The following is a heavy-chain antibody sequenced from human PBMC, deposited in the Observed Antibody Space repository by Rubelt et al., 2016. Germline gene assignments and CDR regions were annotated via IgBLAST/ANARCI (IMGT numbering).Heavy chain of an antibody. CDR1: GYTFTSYY. J-gene: IGHJ4*02. CDR2: INPSGVST. V-gene: IGHV1-46*01. Sequence: QVQLVQSGAEVKKPGASVKLSCKASGYTFTSYYMHWVRQAPGQGLEWVGIINPSGVSTSSARKFRGRVIMTRDTSTGTVYMELSSPRSEETAVYYCARDISGSCLDFWGQGTLVTVSS. CDR3: ARDISGSCLDF. D-gene: IGHD1-26*01.